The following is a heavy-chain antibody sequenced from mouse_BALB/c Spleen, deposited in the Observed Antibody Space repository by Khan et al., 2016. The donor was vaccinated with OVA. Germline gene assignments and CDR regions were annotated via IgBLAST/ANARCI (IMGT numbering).Heavy chain of an antibody. V-gene: IGHV3-8*02. Sequence: EVKLLESGPSLVKPSQTLSLTCSVTGDSITSGYWNWTRKFPGNKLEYMGYIIYTGYTYYNPSLQSRISITRHTSKNQYYLQLNSVTDEDTATYYCARSTYRYAFVYWGQETLITVSA. J-gene: IGHJ3*01. CDR3: ARSTYRYAFVY. CDR2: IIYTGYT. CDR1: GDSITSGY. D-gene: IGHD2-12*01.